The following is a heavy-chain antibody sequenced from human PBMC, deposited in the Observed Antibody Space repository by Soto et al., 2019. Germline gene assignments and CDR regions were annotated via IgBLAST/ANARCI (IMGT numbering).Heavy chain of an antibody. CDR2: ISSSSSYI. CDR1: GFTFSSYS. V-gene: IGHV3-21*01. Sequence: LRLSCAASGFTFSSYSMNWVRQAPGKGLEWVSSISSSSSYIYYADSVKGRFTISRDNAKNSLYLQMNSLRAEDTAVYYCARDLGDTAMYYYYGMDVWGQGTTVTVSS. J-gene: IGHJ6*02. CDR3: ARDLGDTAMYYYYGMDV. D-gene: IGHD5-18*01.